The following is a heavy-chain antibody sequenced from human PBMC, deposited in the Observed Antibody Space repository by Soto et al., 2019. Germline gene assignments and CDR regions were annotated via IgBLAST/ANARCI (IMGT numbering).Heavy chain of an antibody. D-gene: IGHD2-15*01. V-gene: IGHV4-38-2*02. CDR1: GYSISSGYH. CDR3: ARQDRVVAEGRWFDP. Sequence: SETLSLTCTVSGYSISSGYHWAWIRQPPGKGLEWLGSVHYSGNTYYNPSLKSRLTISVDKSKNQFSLNLSSVTAADAAVYYCARQDRVVAEGRWFDPWGQGTLVTVSS. J-gene: IGHJ5*02. CDR2: VHYSGNT.